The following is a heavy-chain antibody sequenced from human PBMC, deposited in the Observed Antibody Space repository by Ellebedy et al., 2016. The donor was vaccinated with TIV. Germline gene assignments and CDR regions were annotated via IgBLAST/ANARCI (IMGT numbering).Heavy chain of an antibody. V-gene: IGHV4-61*02. J-gene: IGHJ6*03. Sequence: SETLSLXXSVAGGSSISGSYYWSWIRQPAGKGLEWIGRFYTSGGTNYNPSLKSRVTMSVDTSKNQFSLNLSSVTAADTAVYYCARSLGPHYYYYMDVWGKGTTVTVSS. CDR2: FYTSGGT. CDR1: GGSSISGSYY. D-gene: IGHD3/OR15-3a*01. CDR3: ARSLGPHYYYYMDV.